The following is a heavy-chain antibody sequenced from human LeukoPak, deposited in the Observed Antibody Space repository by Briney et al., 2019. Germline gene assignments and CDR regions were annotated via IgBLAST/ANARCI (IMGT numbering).Heavy chain of an antibody. CDR1: GFTFSSYW. CDR2: INSDGSST. Sequence: GGSLRLSCAASGFTFSSYWMCWVRQVPGKGLMWVSRINSDGSSTSDADSVKGRFTISRDNAKNTLYLQMNSLRAEDTAVYYCATGVGHAFGIWGQGTMVTVSS. V-gene: IGHV3-74*01. J-gene: IGHJ3*02. CDR3: ATGVGHAFGI. D-gene: IGHD1-26*01.